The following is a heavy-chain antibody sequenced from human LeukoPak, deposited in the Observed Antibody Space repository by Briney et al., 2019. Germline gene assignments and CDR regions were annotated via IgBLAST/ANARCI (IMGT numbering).Heavy chain of an antibody. V-gene: IGHV3-30*18. CDR2: MSYDGSNE. J-gene: IGHJ4*02. Sequence: GGSLRLSCAASGFIFSSYGMHWVRQAPGKGLEWVAVMSYDGSNEYYGDSVKGRFTISRDNPKNTLYLQMNSLRPEDTAVYYCAKVRPFITAPMAPSDNWGQGTLVTVSS. CDR3: AKVRPFITAPMAPSDN. D-gene: IGHD6-13*01. CDR1: GFIFSSYG.